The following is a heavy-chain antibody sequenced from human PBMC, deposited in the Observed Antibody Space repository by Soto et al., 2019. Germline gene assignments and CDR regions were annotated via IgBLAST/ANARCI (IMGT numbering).Heavy chain of an antibody. J-gene: IGHJ3*02. CDR3: ARVSYSGYDSDAFDI. Sequence: EVQLVESGGGLVKPGGSLRLSCAASGFTFSSYTINWVRQAPGKGLEWVSSIISSNCYIYYADSVKGRFTISRDNARNSLFLQMNSLRAEDTAVYYCARVSYSGYDSDAFDIWGQGTMVIVSS. V-gene: IGHV3-21*01. CDR1: GFTFSSYT. CDR2: IISSNCYI. D-gene: IGHD5-12*01.